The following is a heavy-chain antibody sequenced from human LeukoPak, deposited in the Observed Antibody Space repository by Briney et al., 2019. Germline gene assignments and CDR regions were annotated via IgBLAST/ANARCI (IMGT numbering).Heavy chain of an antibody. Sequence: SETLSLTCTVSGGSISSSSYYWGWIRQPPGKALEWIGSIYYSGSTYYNPSLKSRVTISVDTSKNQFSLKLSSVTAADTAVYYCARPHDDFWSGHHNWFDPWGQGTLVTVSS. J-gene: IGHJ5*02. CDR1: GGSISSSSYY. CDR2: IYYSGST. V-gene: IGHV4-39*01. CDR3: ARPHDDFWSGHHNWFDP. D-gene: IGHD3-3*01.